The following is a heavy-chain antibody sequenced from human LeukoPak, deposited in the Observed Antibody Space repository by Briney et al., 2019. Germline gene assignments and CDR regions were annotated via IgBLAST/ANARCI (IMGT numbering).Heavy chain of an antibody. CDR2: FYPGDSET. J-gene: IGHJ4*02. V-gene: IGHV5-51*01. CDR1: GYSFTSYW. CDR3: GTHVGDSGNHGSVVATYY. D-gene: IGHD1-26*01. Sequence: GESLKISCKGAGYSFTSYWIAWVRQMPGKGLGWMGIFYPGDSETIYSPSFQGQVTISADNSITTAYLQWSSLKASDTAMYYCGTHVGDSGNHGSVVATYYWGQGTLVTVSP.